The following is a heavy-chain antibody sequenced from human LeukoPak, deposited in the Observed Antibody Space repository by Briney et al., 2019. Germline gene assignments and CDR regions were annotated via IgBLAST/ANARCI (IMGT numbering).Heavy chain of an antibody. J-gene: IGHJ5*02. Sequence: GASVKVSCKASGYTFTRYCMNWVRQAPGQGLEWMGIINPSGGSTNYAQKFQGRVTMTRDTSTSTIYMEVSSLRSEDTAVYYCATSFRAVNWFDPWGQGTLFTVSS. CDR2: INPSGGST. CDR1: GYTFTRYC. CDR3: ATSFRAVNWFDP. D-gene: IGHD3-10*01. V-gene: IGHV1-46*01.